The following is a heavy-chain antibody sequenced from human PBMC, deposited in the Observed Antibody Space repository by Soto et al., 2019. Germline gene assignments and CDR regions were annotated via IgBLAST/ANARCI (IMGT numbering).Heavy chain of an antibody. Sequence: HPGGSLRLSCAASGFSFSSYAISWVRQAPGKGLQWVSTISGSGGSTYYADSVKGRFTISRDSSRNTLYLQMNSLRAEDTAVYYCAKDRYCSSTSCYMAFDYWGQGTLVTVSS. J-gene: IGHJ4*02. D-gene: IGHD2-2*02. CDR2: ISGSGGST. CDR1: GFSFSSYA. CDR3: AKDRYCSSTSCYMAFDY. V-gene: IGHV3-23*01.